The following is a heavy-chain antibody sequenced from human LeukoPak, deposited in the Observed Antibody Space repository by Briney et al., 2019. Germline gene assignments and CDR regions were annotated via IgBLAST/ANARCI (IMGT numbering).Heavy chain of an antibody. CDR1: GFTFSTYG. D-gene: IGHD4-17*01. CDR2: IWYDGSNK. J-gene: IGHJ4*02. CDR3: ARGSYEEVTTKDY. V-gene: IGHV3-33*01. Sequence: PGGSLRLSCAASGFTFSTYGMHWVRQAPGKGLEWVAVIWYDGSNKYYADSVKGRFTISRDNSKNTLYLQMNSLRAEDTAVYYCARGSYEEVTTKDYWGQGTLVTVSS.